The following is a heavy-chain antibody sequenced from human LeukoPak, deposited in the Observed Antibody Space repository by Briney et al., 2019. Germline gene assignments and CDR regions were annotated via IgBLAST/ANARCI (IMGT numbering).Heavy chain of an antibody. V-gene: IGHV4-59*01. Sequence: PSETLSLTCTVSDGSISSYYWSWIRQPPGKGLEWIGYIYYSGSTNYNPSLKSRVTISVDTSKNQFSLKLSSVTAADTAVYYCARGPLGRWVTIDYWGQGALVTVSS. CDR2: IYYSGST. CDR1: DGSISSYY. CDR3: ARGPLGRWVTIDY. J-gene: IGHJ4*02. D-gene: IGHD4-23*01.